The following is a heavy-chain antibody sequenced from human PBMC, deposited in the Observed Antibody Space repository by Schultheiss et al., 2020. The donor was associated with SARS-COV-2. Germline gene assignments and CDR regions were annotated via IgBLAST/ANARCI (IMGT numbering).Heavy chain of an antibody. CDR3: ARYGGVAY. Sequence: SQTLSLTCPVSGYSISSGYYWGWIRQPPGKGLEWIGSIYHSGSTYYNPSLKSRVTISVDTSKNQFSLKLSSVTAADTAVYYCARYGGVAYWGQGTLVTVST. J-gene: IGHJ4*02. V-gene: IGHV4-38-2*01. CDR1: GYSISSGYY. D-gene: IGHD2-15*01. CDR2: IYHSGST.